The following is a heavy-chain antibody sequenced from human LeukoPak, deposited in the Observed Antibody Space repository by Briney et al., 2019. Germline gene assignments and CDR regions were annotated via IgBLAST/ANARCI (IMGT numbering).Heavy chain of an antibody. Sequence: PGRSLRLSCAASGFTFSSYGMHWVRQAPGKGLEWVAVIWYDGSNKYYADSVKGRFTISRDNSKNTLYLQMNSLRAEDTAVYYFAKDSEPEDGDYGYDYGGQGTLVTVS. D-gene: IGHD4-17*01. CDR2: IWYDGSNK. J-gene: IGHJ4*02. CDR3: AKDSEPEDGDYGYDY. CDR1: GFTFSSYG. V-gene: IGHV3-33*06.